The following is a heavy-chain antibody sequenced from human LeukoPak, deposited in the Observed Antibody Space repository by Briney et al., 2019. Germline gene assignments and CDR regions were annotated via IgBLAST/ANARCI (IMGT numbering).Heavy chain of an antibody. CDR2: TYYSGST. CDR1: GGSISSYY. V-gene: IGHV4-59*01. D-gene: IGHD3-22*01. J-gene: IGHJ2*01. CDR3: AREPLYYYDSSGYYYSWYFDL. Sequence: SETLSLTCTVSGGSISSYYWSWMRQPPGKGLEWIGYTYYSGSTNYNPSLKSRVTISVDTSKNQFSLKLSSVTAADTAVYYCAREPLYYYDSSGYYYSWYFDLWGRGTLVTVSS.